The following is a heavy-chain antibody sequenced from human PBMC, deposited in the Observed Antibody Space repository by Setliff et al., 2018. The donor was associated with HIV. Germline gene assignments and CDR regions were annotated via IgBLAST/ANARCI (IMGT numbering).Heavy chain of an antibody. V-gene: IGHV3-11*04. J-gene: IGHJ4*02. D-gene: IGHD6-13*01. Sequence: TGGSLRLSCAASGFTFSDYYMSWIRQAPGKGLEWVSYISSSGSTIYYADSVKGRFTISRDNAKNSLYLQMNSLRAEETAVYFCARVRARYSSSWSFDYWGQGTPVTVSS. CDR3: ARVRARYSSSWSFDY. CDR1: GFTFSDYY. CDR2: ISSSGSTI.